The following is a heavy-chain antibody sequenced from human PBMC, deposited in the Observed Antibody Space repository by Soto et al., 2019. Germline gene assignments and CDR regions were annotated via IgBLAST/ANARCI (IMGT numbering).Heavy chain of an antibody. V-gene: IGHV4-31*03. CDR2: IYYSGST. CDR3: ARVKAVLEWLLYWADY. CDR1: GGSISSGGYY. D-gene: IGHD3-3*01. J-gene: IGHJ4*02. Sequence: SETLSLTCTVSGGSISSGGYYWSWIRQHPGKGLEWIGYIYYSGSTYYNPSLKSRVTISVDTSKNQFSLKLSSVTAADTAVYYCARVKAVLEWLLYWADYWGQGTLVTVSS.